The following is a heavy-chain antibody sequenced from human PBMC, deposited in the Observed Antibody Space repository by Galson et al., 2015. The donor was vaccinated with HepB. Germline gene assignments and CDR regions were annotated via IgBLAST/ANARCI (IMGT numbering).Heavy chain of an antibody. CDR2: VCSGGST. CDR1: GFTVGSNY. V-gene: IGHV3-66*01. CDR3: ARDATSYSDTSGYRVGAFDI. D-gene: IGHD3-22*01. Sequence: ALRLCCASSGFTVGSNYLTRVRQAPGQGWEWVSVVCSGGSTDYADSVKGRFTISRDNSKNTLYLQMNSLRAEDTAVYYCARDATSYSDTSGYRVGAFDIWGQGTMVTVSS. J-gene: IGHJ3*02.